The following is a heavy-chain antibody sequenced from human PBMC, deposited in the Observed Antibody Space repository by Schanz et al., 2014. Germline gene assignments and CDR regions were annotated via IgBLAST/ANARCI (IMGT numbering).Heavy chain of an antibody. V-gene: IGHV1-69*02. J-gene: IGHJ5*02. CDR2: IIPVLAIA. D-gene: IGHD4-17*01. CDR1: GGTFSSYT. CDR3: ATLDYADSVS. Sequence: QVQLVQSGAEVKKPGSSVKVSCTASGGTFSSYTISWIRQAPGQGLEWMGRIIPVLAIADYAQKFQGRVTITADKSTTTAYMELNSLNSDDAAVYYCATLDYADSVSWGQGTLVTVSS.